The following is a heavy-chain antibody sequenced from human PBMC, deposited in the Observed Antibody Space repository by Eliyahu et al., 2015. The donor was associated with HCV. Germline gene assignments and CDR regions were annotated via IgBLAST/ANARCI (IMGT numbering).Heavy chain of an antibody. D-gene: IGHD1-26*01. J-gene: IGHJ4*02. Sequence: QVQLQESGPGLVKPSETLSLTCTVSGGSXSSYFWSWIRQPAGKGLEWIGRIYISGSTDYNPSLKSRVTMSVDTSKNQFSLRLSSVTAADTAVYYCARGDIREDSGSYYGLWGQGTLVTVSS. CDR2: IYISGST. CDR3: ARGDIREDSGSYYGL. CDR1: GGSXSSYF. V-gene: IGHV4-4*07.